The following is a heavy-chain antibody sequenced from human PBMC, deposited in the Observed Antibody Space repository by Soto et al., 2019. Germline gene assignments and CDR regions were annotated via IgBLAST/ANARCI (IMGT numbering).Heavy chain of an antibody. CDR2: IYSSGTT. J-gene: IGHJ5*02. CDR3: ARAIRGAWFDP. D-gene: IGHD1-26*01. CDR1: GGSINNSY. V-gene: IGHV4-4*07. Sequence: SETLSLTCTVSGGSINNSYCSWIRQPAGKGLEWIGRIYSSGTTDYNPSLKSRVTMSVDTSKTQCFLKLNSVTAADTAVDYCARAIRGAWFDPWGQGALVTVSS.